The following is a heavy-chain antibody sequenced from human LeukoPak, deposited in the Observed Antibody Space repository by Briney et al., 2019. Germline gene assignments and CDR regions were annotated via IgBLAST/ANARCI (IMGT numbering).Heavy chain of an antibody. V-gene: IGHV3-7*01. CDR3: ARDGRDGFIDY. J-gene: IGHJ4*02. D-gene: IGHD5-24*01. CDR1: GFPFSSYW. CDR2: LNEDGSKR. Sequence: PGGSLILSCAASGFPFSSYWMSWVRQAPGKGLEWVANLNEDGSKRYYVASVKGRFTISRDNAKNSLYLQMDSLTVEDTATYYCARDGRDGFIDYWGQGTLVTVSS.